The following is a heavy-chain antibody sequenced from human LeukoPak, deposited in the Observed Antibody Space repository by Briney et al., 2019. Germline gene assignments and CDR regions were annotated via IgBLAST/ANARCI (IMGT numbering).Heavy chain of an antibody. J-gene: IGHJ4*02. CDR2: IWYDGSNK. CDR3: ARSHFVVVTAKIDY. V-gene: IGHV3-30*19. Sequence: PGRSLRLSCAASGFTFSSYGMHWVRQAPGKGLEWVAVIWYDGSNKYYADSVKGRFTISRDNSKNTLYLQMNSLRAEGTAVYYCARSHFVVVTAKIDYWGQGTLVTVSS. CDR1: GFTFSSYG. D-gene: IGHD2-21*02.